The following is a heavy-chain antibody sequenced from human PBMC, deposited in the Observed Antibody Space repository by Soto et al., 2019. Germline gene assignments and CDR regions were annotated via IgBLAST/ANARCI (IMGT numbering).Heavy chain of an antibody. CDR2: MNPNSGNT. V-gene: IGHV1-8*01. CDR3: ARNGCSGGSGYRDWFDP. Sequence: ASVKVSCKASGYTFTSYDINWVRQATGQGLEWMGWMNPNSGNTGYAQKFQGRVTMTRNTSISTAYMELSSLRSEDTAVYYCARNGCSGGSGYRDWFDPWGQGTLVTVSS. CDR1: GYTFTSYD. J-gene: IGHJ5*02. D-gene: IGHD2-15*01.